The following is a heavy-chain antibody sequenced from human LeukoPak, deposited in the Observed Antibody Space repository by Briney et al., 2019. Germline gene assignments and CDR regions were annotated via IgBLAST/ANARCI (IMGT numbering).Heavy chain of an antibody. V-gene: IGHV3-48*03. CDR1: GFTFSSYE. J-gene: IGHJ6*02. CDR3: ARDRVVVVPSAYYYYGMDV. Sequence: GGSLRLSCAASGFTFSSYEMNWLRQAPGEGREWVSYIISSGNTIYYADSVKGRFTISRDHANNSLYLQMNSLRAEDTAVYYCARDRVVVVPSAYYYYGMDVWGQGTTVTVSS. D-gene: IGHD2-2*01. CDR2: IISSGNTI.